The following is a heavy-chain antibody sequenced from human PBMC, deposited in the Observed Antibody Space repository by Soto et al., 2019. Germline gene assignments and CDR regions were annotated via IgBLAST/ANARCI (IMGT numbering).Heavy chain of an antibody. CDR2: IRNKADNYAT. Sequence: EVQLVESGGGLVQPGGSLKLSCAASGFTFSGSAIHWVRQASGKGLEWVGRIRNKADNYATAYTASVKGRFTISRDDSKITAYLQMDSLKTEDSAVYYCTRLESINPDTAVKYCYYAMDVWGQGTTVTVSS. D-gene: IGHD5-18*01. CDR1: GFTFSGSA. CDR3: TRLESINPDTAVKYCYYAMDV. J-gene: IGHJ6*02. V-gene: IGHV3-73*01.